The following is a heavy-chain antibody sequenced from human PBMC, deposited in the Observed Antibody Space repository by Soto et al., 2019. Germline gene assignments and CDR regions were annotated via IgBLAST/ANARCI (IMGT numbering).Heavy chain of an antibody. CDR3: ARGRHSGSYYDFDY. J-gene: IGHJ4*02. V-gene: IGHV3-48*03. CDR1: GFTFSSYE. D-gene: IGHD1-26*01. Sequence: GESLKISCAASGFTFSSYEMNWVRQAPGKGLEWVSYISSSGSTIYYADSVKGRFTISRDNAKNSLYLQMNSLRAEDTAVYYCARGRHSGSYYDFDYWGQGTLVTVSS. CDR2: ISSSGSTI.